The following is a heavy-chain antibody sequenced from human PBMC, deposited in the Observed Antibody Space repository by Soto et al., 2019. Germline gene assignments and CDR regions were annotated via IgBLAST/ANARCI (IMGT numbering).Heavy chain of an antibody. D-gene: IGHD4-17*01. J-gene: IGHJ6*02. CDR1: GFTFSSYE. CDR3: ARHGDSLKSYGMDV. V-gene: IGHV3-48*03. Sequence: GSLRLSCAASGFTFSSYEMNWVRQAPGKGLEWVSYISSSGSTIYYADSVKGRFTISRDNAKNSLYLQMNSLRAEDTAVYYCARHGDSLKSYGMDVWGQGTKVTVSS. CDR2: ISSSGSTI.